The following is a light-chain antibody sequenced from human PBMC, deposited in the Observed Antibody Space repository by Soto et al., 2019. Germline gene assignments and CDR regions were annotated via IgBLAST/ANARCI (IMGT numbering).Light chain of an antibody. CDR1: SSDVGGYNY. CDR3: CSYADTTTWV. Sequence: QSVLTQPASVSGSPGQSITISCTGTSSDVGGYNYVSWYQQHPGKAPKLMIYEVSNRPSGVSNRFSASKSGNTASLTISGVRAEDEADYYCCSYADTTTWVFGGGTKLTVL. CDR2: EVS. V-gene: IGLV2-14*01. J-gene: IGLJ3*02.